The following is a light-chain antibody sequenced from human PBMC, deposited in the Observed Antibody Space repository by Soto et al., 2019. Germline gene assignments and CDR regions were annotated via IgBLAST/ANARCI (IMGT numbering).Light chain of an antibody. CDR3: CSYAGRSTLYV. J-gene: IGLJ1*01. V-gene: IGLV2-23*02. CDR2: EVN. CDR1: SSDIGTYNL. Sequence: QSVLTQPASVSGSPGQSITISCTGTSSDIGTYNLVSWYQQHPRKAPKLMIYEVNKRPSGVSDRFSGSKSGNTASLTISGLQAEDEADYYCCSYAGRSTLYVLGTGTKVTVL.